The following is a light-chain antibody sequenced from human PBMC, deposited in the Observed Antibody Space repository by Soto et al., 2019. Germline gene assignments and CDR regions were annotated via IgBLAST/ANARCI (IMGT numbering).Light chain of an antibody. Sequence: EIVMTQSPATLSVSPGERATLSCRASQSVSSNLAWYQQKPGQAPRLLIYGASTRATGIPARFSGSGSGTECTLTISSLQSEDFADYYCHQYNNWPPITFGQGTRLEIK. CDR1: QSVSSN. V-gene: IGKV3-15*01. CDR2: GAS. J-gene: IGKJ5*01. CDR3: HQYNNWPPIT.